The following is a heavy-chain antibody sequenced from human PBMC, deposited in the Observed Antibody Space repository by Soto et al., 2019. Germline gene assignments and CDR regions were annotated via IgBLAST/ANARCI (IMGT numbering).Heavy chain of an antibody. J-gene: IGHJ4*02. CDR3: VKDDGGYPSTAPH. CDR2: ISGSGDRT. CDR1: GITISSYP. Sequence: EVQLLESGGGLVQPGGSLRLSCAASGITISSYPMSWVRQAPGKGLDWVSGISGSGDRTYYADSAKGRFTISKYISKNSLSLQLDSLGVEDTAVYFCVKDDGGYPSTAPHWGQGTLVTVSS. D-gene: IGHD3-22*01. V-gene: IGHV3-23*01.